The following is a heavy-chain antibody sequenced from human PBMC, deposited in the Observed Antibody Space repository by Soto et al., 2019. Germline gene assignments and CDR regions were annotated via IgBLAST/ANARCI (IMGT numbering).Heavy chain of an antibody. CDR1: GGTFSSYA. CDR3: ARVGKYYDFWSGSQGYYYYGMDV. D-gene: IGHD3-3*01. CDR2: IIPIFGTA. Sequence: QVQLVQSGAEVKKPGSSVKVSCKASGGTFSSYAISWVRQAPGQGLEWMGGIIPIFGTANYAQKFQGRVTITADESTSTAYMELSSLRSEDTAVYYCARVGKYYDFWSGSQGYYYYGMDVWGQGTTVTVSS. J-gene: IGHJ6*02. V-gene: IGHV1-69*01.